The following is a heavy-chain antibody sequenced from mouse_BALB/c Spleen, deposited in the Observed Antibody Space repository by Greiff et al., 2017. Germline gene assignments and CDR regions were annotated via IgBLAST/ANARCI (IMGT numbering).Heavy chain of an antibody. J-gene: IGHJ4*01. D-gene: IGHD1-2*01. CDR2: ISYSGST. CDR3: ARSTRTTATFAMDY. V-gene: IGHV3-2*02. Sequence: EVNLVESGPGLVKPSQSLSLTCTVTGYSITSDYAWNWIRQFPGNKLEWMGYISYSGSTSYNPSLKSRISITRDTSKNQFFLQLNSVTTEDTATYYCARSTRTTATFAMDYWGQGTSVTVSS. CDR1: GYSITSDYA.